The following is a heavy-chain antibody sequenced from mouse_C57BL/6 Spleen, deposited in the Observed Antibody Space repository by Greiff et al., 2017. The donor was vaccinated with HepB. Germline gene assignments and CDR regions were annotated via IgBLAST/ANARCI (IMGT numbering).Heavy chain of an antibody. Sequence: QVQLQQPGAELVKPGASVKMSCKASGYTFTSYWITWVKQRPGQGLEWIGDIYPGSGSTNYNEKFKSKATLTVDTSSSTAYMQLSSLTSEDSAVYYGARKDYYGSSFAYWGQGTLVTVSA. CDR1: GYTFTSYW. V-gene: IGHV1-55*01. D-gene: IGHD1-1*01. CDR3: ARKDYYGSSFAY. J-gene: IGHJ3*01. CDR2: IYPGSGST.